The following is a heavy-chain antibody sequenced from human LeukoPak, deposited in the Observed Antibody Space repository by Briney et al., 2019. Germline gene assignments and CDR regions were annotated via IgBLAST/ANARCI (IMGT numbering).Heavy chain of an antibody. CDR3: ARGPTYYYDSSFGGYFDY. CDR1: GVTFSSYW. CDR2: IKQDGSEK. J-gene: IGHJ4*02. D-gene: IGHD3-22*01. V-gene: IGHV3-7*03. Sequence: GGSLRLSCAASGVTFSSYWMSWVRQAPGKGLEWVANIKQDGSEKYYVDSVKGRFTISRDNAKNSLYLQLNSLRPEDTALYYCARGPTYYYDSSFGGYFDYWGQGTLVTVSS.